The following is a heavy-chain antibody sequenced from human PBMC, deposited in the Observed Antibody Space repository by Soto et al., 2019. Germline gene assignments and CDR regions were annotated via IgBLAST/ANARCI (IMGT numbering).Heavy chain of an antibody. CDR2: TSYTGST. D-gene: IGHD2-2*01. Sequence: TSETLSLTCTVSGGSISGGNYYWGWIRQPPGKGLEWIGSTSYTGSTYYKPSLKSRVSISVDTSKNQFSLKLTSVTAADTAVYYCARVPDRWGQGTLVTVSS. V-gene: IGHV4-39*01. J-gene: IGHJ5*02. CDR1: GGSISGGNYY. CDR3: ARVPDR.